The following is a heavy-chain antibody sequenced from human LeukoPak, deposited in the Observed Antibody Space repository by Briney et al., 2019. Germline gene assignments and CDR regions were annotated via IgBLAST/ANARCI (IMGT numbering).Heavy chain of an antibody. D-gene: IGHD2-15*01. V-gene: IGHV3-11*01. CDR3: ATVLRYCSGGNCYSGGLGYMDV. CDR2: ISRSGSTK. J-gene: IGHJ6*03. CDR1: GFTFSDYN. Sequence: GRSLTLSCAASGFTFSDYNMRWIRHAQGKGLEWVASISRSGSTKYYADSVKGRFTSSRDNAKNSLFLQMNSLRAEDTAVYYCATVLRYCSGGNCYSGGLGYMDVWGKGTTVTISS.